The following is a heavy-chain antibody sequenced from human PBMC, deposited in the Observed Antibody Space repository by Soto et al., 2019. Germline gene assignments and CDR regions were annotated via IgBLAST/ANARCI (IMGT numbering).Heavy chain of an antibody. CDR2: IIPIFGTA. CDR3: ASLCGGDCYSRSPPYYYYGMDV. D-gene: IGHD2-21*02. Sequence: QVQLVQSGAEVKKPGSSVKVSCKASGGTFSSYAISWVRQAPGQGLEWMGGIIPIFGTADYAQKFQGRVTITADESTSTAYMELSSLRSEDTAVYYCASLCGGDCYSRSPPYYYYGMDVWGQGTTVTVSS. CDR1: GGTFSSYA. V-gene: IGHV1-69*12. J-gene: IGHJ6*02.